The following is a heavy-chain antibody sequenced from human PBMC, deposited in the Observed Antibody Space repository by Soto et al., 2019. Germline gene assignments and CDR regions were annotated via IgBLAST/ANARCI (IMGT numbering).Heavy chain of an antibody. V-gene: IGHV3-11*05. J-gene: IGHJ4*02. CDR1: GFIFSHYY. CDR2: ISDGDGDT. CDR3: AKGRTYFDF. Sequence: QVQMVESGGGLVKPGGPLRLSCAASGFIFSHYYMGWIRQAPGKGLEWVSDISDGDGDTHYADSVRGRFVISRDNSKNTLFLEMNSLRAEDAAVYYCAKGRTYFDFWGQGSLVTVSS.